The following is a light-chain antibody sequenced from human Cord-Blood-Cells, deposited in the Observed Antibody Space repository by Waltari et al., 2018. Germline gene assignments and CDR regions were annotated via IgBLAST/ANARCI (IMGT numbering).Light chain of an antibody. CDR1: SSDVGGYNY. J-gene: IGLJ2*01. V-gene: IGLV2-14*01. Sequence: QSALTQPASVSGSPGQSITISCTGTSSDVGGYNYVSWYQQHPGTAPKLMLYDVSNRPSGVSNRFSGSKSGNTASLTISGLQAEDEADYYCSSYTSSSTLVVFGGGTKLTVL. CDR3: SSYTSSSTLVV. CDR2: DVS.